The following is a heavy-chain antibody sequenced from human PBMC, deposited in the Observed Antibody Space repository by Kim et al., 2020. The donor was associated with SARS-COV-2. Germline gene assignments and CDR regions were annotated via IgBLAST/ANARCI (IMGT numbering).Heavy chain of an antibody. D-gene: IGHD3-10*01. CDR2: ISYDGSNK. CDR3: ARSGQELLWFGEPFDY. CDR1: GFTFSSYG. V-gene: IGHV3-33*05. J-gene: IGHJ4*01. Sequence: GGSLRLSCAASGFTFSSYGMHWVRQAPGKGLEWVAVISYDGSNKYYADSVKGRFTISRDNSKNTLYLQMNSLRAEDTAVYYCARSGQELLWFGEPFDYWG.